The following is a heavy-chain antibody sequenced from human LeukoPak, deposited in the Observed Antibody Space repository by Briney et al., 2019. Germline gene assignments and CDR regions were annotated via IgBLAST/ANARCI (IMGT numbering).Heavy chain of an antibody. CDR1: GYTFTSYG. CDR3: ARSRAVAGKSYFDY. CDR2: ISAYNGNT. D-gene: IGHD6-19*01. Sequence: ASVKVSCKASGYTFTSYGISWVRQAPGQGLEWMGWISAYNGNTNYALKLQGRVTMTTDTSTSTAYMELRSLRSDDTAVYYCARSRAVAGKSYFDYWGQGTLVTVSS. J-gene: IGHJ4*02. V-gene: IGHV1-18*01.